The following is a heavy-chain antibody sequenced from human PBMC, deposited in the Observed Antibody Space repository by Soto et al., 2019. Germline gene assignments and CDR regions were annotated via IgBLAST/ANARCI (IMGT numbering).Heavy chain of an antibody. J-gene: IGHJ3*02. Sequence: QVQLQESGPGLVKPSETLSLTCTVSGGSISGYYWNWIRQPPGKGLEWIGYIHSSGRTKYNPSLESRVSTSLDTSKKQFSLKLTSVTAADTAAYYCARLNEDGVTNYEGWQFDIWGQGTLVTVSS. CDR1: GGSISGYY. D-gene: IGHD4-4*01. V-gene: IGHV4-59*01. CDR3: ARLNEDGVTNYEGWQFDI. CDR2: IHSSGRT.